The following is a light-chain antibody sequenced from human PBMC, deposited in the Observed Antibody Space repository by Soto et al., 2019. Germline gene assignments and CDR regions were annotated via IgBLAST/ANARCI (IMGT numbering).Light chain of an antibody. CDR1: QSVSSN. V-gene: IGKV3-15*01. J-gene: IGKJ3*01. Sequence: EIVMTQSPATLSVSPGERATLSCRASQSVSSNLAWYQQKPGQAPRLLIYGASTRATGIPARFSGSGSGTEFTRTIRSLQSEDFAVYYCQQYNNWPFTFGHGTKVDIK. CDR3: QQYNNWPFT. CDR2: GAS.